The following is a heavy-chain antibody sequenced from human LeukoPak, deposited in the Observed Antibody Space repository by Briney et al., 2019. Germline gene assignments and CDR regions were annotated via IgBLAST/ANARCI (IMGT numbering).Heavy chain of an antibody. CDR1: GYTFTGYY. V-gene: IGHV1-2*02. Sequence: ASVKVSCKASGYTFTGYYMHWVRQAPGQGLEWMGWINPNSGGTNYAQKFQGRVTMTRDTSISTAYKELSRLRSDDTAVYYCARGGGSGSYYNGYFDYWGQGALVTVSS. CDR3: ARGGGSGSYYNGYFDY. J-gene: IGHJ4*02. D-gene: IGHD3-10*01. CDR2: INPNSGGT.